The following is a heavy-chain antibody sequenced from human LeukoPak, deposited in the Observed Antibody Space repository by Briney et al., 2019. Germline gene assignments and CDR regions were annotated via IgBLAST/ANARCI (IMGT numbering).Heavy chain of an antibody. CDR1: GGSISSSNW. Sequence: SETLSLTCAVSGGSISSSNWWSWVRQPPGKGLEWIGSIYHSGSTYYNPSLKSRVTISVDTSKNQFSLKLSSVTAADTAVYYCARMGRANTPCGGDCYIYYYYYYMDVWGKGTTVTVSS. CDR2: IYHSGST. CDR3: ARMGRANTPCGGDCYIYYYYYYMDV. D-gene: IGHD2-21*02. V-gene: IGHV4-4*02. J-gene: IGHJ6*03.